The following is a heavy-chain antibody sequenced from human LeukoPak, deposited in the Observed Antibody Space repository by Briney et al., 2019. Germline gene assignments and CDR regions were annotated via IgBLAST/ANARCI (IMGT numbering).Heavy chain of an antibody. D-gene: IGHD2-8*01. V-gene: IGHV4-30-2*01. CDR1: GGSISSGGYS. Sequence: TLSLTCAVSGGSISSGGYSWSWIRQPPGKGLEWIGYIYHSGSTYYNPSLKSRVTISVDTSKNQFSLKLSSVTAADTAVYYCARGRYCTNGVCYKGGVYFDYWGQGTLVTVSS. CDR3: ARGRYCTNGVCYKGGVYFDY. CDR2: IYHSGST. J-gene: IGHJ4*02.